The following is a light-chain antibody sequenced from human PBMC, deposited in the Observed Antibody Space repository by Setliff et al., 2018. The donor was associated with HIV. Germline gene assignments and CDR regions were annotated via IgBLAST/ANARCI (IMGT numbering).Light chain of an antibody. Sequence: QSVLTQPASVSGSPGQSITISCTGTSSDVGGYNYVSWYQQHPGKAPKVMIYDVSNRPSGVSNRFSGSKSGNTVSLTISGLQAEDEADYYCSSYTSSSTLLFGTGTKVPS. V-gene: IGLV2-14*03. CDR1: SSDVGGYNY. CDR2: DVS. CDR3: SSYTSSSTLL. J-gene: IGLJ1*01.